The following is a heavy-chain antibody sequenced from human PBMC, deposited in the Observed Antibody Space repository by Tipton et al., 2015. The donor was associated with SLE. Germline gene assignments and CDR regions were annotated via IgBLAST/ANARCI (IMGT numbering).Heavy chain of an antibody. CDR1: GFTFNYYW. CDR3: ARGLGENY. V-gene: IGHV3-7*01. CDR2: IKPDGSEK. Sequence: SLRLSCAASGFTFNYYWMTWVRQAPGKGLEWVANIKPDGSEKFYVDSVKGRFTISRDNAQNSLFLQMNSLRDEDAAVYYCARGLGENYWGQGTLVTVSS. J-gene: IGHJ4*02. D-gene: IGHD2-21*01.